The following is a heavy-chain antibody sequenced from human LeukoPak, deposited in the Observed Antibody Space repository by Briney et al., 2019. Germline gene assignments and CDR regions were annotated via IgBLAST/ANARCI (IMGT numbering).Heavy chain of an antibody. CDR3: ARGVTTADY. Sequence: GRSLRLSCVASGFTFSNHAMTWVRQAPGKGLEWVAVIWYDGSNKYYRDSVKGRFTISRDNSKNMLYLQMNSLRAEDTAVYYCARGVTTADYWGQGTLVTVPS. CDR1: GFTFSNHA. J-gene: IGHJ4*02. CDR2: IWYDGSNK. D-gene: IGHD4-11*01. V-gene: IGHV3-33*01.